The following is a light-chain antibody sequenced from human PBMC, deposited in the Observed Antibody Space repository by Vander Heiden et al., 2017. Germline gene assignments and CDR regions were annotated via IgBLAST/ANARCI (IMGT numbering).Light chain of an antibody. CDR2: DAS. V-gene: IGKV3-11*01. CDR1: QRVNRY. CDR3: QQRSNWPALT. Sequence: ENVLTQSPATLSLSPWERAHRYCRASQRVNRYLAWYQQKPRQAPSLLIYDASNRATGIPARFSGSGSGTDFTLTISSLVPEDFAVYYCQQRSNWPALTFGGGTKVEIK. J-gene: IGKJ4*01.